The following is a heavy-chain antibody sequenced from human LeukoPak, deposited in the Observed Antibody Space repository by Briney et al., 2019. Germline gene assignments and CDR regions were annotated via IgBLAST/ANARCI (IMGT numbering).Heavy chain of an antibody. CDR3: ARDQGVLLWFGEPPWYFDL. V-gene: IGHV3-30-3*01. J-gene: IGHJ2*01. CDR2: ISYDGSNK. CDR1: GFTFSSYA. D-gene: IGHD3-10*01. Sequence: GRSLRLSCAASGFTFSSYAMHWVRQAPGKGLEWVAVISYDGSNKYYADSVKGRFTISRDNAKNTLYLQMNSLRAEDTAVYYCARDQGVLLWFGEPPWYFDLWGRGTLVTVSS.